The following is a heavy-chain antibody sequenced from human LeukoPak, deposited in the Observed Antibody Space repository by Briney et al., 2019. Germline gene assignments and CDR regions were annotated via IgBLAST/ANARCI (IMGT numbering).Heavy chain of an antibody. D-gene: IGHD3-9*01. CDR3: AKDVDYDILPNAFDI. J-gene: IGHJ3*02. CDR2: ISWNSGSI. V-gene: IGHV3-9*01. Sequence: GGSLRLSCAASGFTFDDYAMHWVRQAPGKGLEWVSGISWNSGSIGYAESVKGRFTISRDNAKNSLYLEMNSLRAEDTALYYCAKDVDYDILPNAFDIWGQGTMVTVYS. CDR1: GFTFDDYA.